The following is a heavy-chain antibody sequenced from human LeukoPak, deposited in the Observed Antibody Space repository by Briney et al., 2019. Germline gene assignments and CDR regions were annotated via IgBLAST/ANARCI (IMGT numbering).Heavy chain of an antibody. CDR1: GFSFSSDA. CDR3: AKDGAVAGIRDAFDI. CDR2: INSSGGST. D-gene: IGHD6-19*01. V-gene: IGHV3-23*01. J-gene: IGHJ3*02. Sequence: PGGSLRLSCAASGFSFSSDAMSWVRQAPGKGLEWVSAINSSGGSTYYADSVKGRFTISRDNSKNTLYLQMNSLRAEDTAVYYCAKDGAVAGIRDAFDIWGQGTMVTVSS.